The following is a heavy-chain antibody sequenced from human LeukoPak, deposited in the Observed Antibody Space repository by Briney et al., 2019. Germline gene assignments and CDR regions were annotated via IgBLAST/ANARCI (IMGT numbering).Heavy chain of an antibody. CDR2: IYYSGST. V-gene: IGHV4-39*07. J-gene: IGHJ4*02. Sequence: SETLSLTCTVSGGSISSSSYYWGWLRQPPGKGLEWIGSIYYSGSTYYNPSLKSRVTISVDTSKNQFSLKLSSVTAADTAVYYCARGMSYYDSSGGYFDYWGQGTLVTVSS. CDR1: GGSISSSSYY. CDR3: ARGMSYYDSSGGYFDY. D-gene: IGHD3-22*01.